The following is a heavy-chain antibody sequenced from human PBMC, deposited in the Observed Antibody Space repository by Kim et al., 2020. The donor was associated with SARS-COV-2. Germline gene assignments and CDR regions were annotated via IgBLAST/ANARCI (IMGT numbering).Heavy chain of an antibody. CDR1: GGSISSSSYY. CDR3: ARQASLPGIAAAGTGWFAP. Sequence: SETLSLTCTVSGGSISSSSYYWGWIRQPPGKGLEWIGNTYYSGTTYYNPSLKSRVTISGDTSKNQFSLKLSSVTAADTAVYYCARQASLPGIAAAGTGWFAPWGQGTLVTVSS. CDR2: TYYSGTT. J-gene: IGHJ5*02. D-gene: IGHD6-13*01. V-gene: IGHV4-39*01.